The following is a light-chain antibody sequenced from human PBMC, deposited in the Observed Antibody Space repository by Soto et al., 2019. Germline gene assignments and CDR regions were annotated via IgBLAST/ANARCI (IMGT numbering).Light chain of an antibody. CDR2: WAS. V-gene: IGKV4-1*01. Sequence: DIVMTHSPDSLAVSLGERATINCKSSQSVLYSSNNKNYLAWYQQKPGQPPKLLIYWASTRESGVPDRISRSGSGTGFTLKISSVHYDDVGVYGGQQYYSTPVTFGGGTKVEIK. J-gene: IGKJ4*01. CDR1: QSVLYSSNNKNY. CDR3: QQYYSTPVT.